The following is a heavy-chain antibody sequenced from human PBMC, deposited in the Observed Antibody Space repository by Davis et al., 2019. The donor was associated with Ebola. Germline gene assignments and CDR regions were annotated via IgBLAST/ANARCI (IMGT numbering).Heavy chain of an antibody. Sequence: SETLSLTCTVSGGSISSYYWSWIRQPPGKGLEWIGYIYYSGSTNYNPSLKSRVTISVGTSKNQFSLKLSSVTAADTAVYYCARLKAKGWFDPWGQGTLVTVSS. CDR2: IYYSGST. J-gene: IGHJ5*02. V-gene: IGHV4-59*08. CDR3: ARLKAKGWFDP. CDR1: GGSISSYY.